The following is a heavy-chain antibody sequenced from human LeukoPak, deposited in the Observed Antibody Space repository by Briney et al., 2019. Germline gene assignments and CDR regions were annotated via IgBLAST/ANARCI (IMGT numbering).Heavy chain of an antibody. CDR3: ARPSTYYYDSSGHGAFDI. D-gene: IGHD3-22*01. V-gene: IGHV4-61*02. J-gene: IGHJ3*02. CDR1: GVSISNLNYY. CDR2: IYASGST. Sequence: SETLSLTCTVSGVSISNLNYYWRWIRQPAGKGLEWIGRIYASGSTNYNPSLKSRVTISVDTSKNQFSLKLSSVTAADTAVYYCARPSTYYYDSSGHGAFDIWGQGTMVTVSS.